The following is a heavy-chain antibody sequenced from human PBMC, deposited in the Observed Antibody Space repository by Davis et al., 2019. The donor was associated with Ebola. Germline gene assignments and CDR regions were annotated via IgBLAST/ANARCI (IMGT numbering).Heavy chain of an antibody. J-gene: IGHJ3*02. CDR1: GFTFSHHY. CDR3: ARGSVGTAFRAFDI. V-gene: IGHV3-72*01. D-gene: IGHD5-18*01. Sequence: GESPKIPCAASGFTFSHHYMDWVRQAPGQGLEWVARIRNKGNSYTTEYAASGKGRFTISGDDSENSHYLQMNSLKTEDTAVYYCARGSVGTAFRAFDIWGQGTMVTVSS. CDR2: IRNKGNSYTT.